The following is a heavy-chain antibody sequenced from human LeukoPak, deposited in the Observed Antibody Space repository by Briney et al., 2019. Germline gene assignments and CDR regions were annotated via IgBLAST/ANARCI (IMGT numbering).Heavy chain of an antibody. CDR3: ARESQYSSGRTMTYFDY. CDR1: DGSISSGGYC. CDR2: IYPSGST. V-gene: IGHV4-61*02. J-gene: IGHJ4*02. Sequence: SETLSLTCTVSDGSISSGGYCWSWLRQPAGKGLEWIGRIYPSGSTNYNPSLKSRVTISVDTSKNQFSLKLSSVTAADTAVYYCARESQYSSGRTMTYFDYWGQGTLVTVSS. D-gene: IGHD6-19*01.